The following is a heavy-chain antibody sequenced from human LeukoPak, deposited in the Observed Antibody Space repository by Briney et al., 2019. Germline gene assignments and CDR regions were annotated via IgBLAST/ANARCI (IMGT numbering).Heavy chain of an antibody. V-gene: IGHV3-21*01. J-gene: IGHJ4*02. Sequence: GGSLRLSCAASGFTFSSYSMNWVRQAPGKGLEWVSSISSSSSYIYYADSVKGRFTISRDNAKNSLYVQTNSLRADDTAVYYCARERVVAADVPFDYWGQGTLVTVSS. CDR1: GFTFSSYS. CDR3: ARERVVAADVPFDY. D-gene: IGHD6-13*01. CDR2: ISSSSSYI.